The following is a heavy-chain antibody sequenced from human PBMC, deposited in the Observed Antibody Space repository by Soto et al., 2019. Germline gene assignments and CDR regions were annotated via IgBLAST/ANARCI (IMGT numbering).Heavy chain of an antibody. Sequence: KVSCKAPADTFTSYYIHWVRQAPGHGLEWMGIINPNGGSTRFAQTFQGRITMTRDTSTSTVYMELRSLRSEDTAVYYCARAISRRQTYFGMDVWGQGTTVTVSS. D-gene: IGHD6-25*01. CDR3: ARAISRRQTYFGMDV. J-gene: IGHJ6*02. V-gene: IGHV1-46*01. CDR2: INPNGGST. CDR1: ADTFTSYY.